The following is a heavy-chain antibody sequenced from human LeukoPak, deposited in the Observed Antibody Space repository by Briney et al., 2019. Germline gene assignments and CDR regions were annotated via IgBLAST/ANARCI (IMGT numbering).Heavy chain of an antibody. CDR1: GYTFTGYY. Sequence: ASVKVSCKASGYTFTGYYMHWVRQAPGQGLEWMGWINPNSGGTNYAQKFQGRVTMTRDTSISTAYMELSRLRSDDTAVYYCARALGGYYDISDAFGIWGQGTMVTVSS. D-gene: IGHD3-9*01. V-gene: IGHV1-2*02. CDR2: INPNSGGT. CDR3: ARALGGYYDISDAFGI. J-gene: IGHJ3*02.